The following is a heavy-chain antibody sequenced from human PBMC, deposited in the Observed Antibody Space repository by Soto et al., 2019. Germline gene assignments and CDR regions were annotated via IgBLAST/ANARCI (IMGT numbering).Heavy chain of an antibody. V-gene: IGHV1-69*01. D-gene: IGHD6-6*01. Sequence: QVQLVQSGAEVKKPGSSVKVSCKASGGTFSSYAISWVRQAPGQGLAWMGGIIPIFGTANYAQKFQGRVTSTADESTSTAYMELSSLRAEDTAVYYCAREITRGSSGGMDVWGQGTTVTVSS. CDR3: AREITRGSSGGMDV. CDR2: IIPIFGTA. CDR1: GGTFSSYA. J-gene: IGHJ6*02.